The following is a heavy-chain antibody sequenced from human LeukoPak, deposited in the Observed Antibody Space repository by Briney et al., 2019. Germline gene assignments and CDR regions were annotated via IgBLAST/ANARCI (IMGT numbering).Heavy chain of an antibody. CDR1: GVSISSVVHY. Sequence: SETLSLTCTVSGVSISSVVHYWCWIRQLPGKGLEWIGYIYYNGDPYYNPSLRSRVSISVDTSKNQFSLRLSSLTAADTAVYYCARRGTYYFDNWGQGTLVTVSS. CDR3: ARRGTYYFDN. D-gene: IGHD3-16*01. J-gene: IGHJ4*02. CDR2: IYYNGDP. V-gene: IGHV4-31*03.